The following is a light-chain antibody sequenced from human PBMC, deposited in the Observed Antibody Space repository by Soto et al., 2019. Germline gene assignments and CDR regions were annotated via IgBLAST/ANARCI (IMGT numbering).Light chain of an antibody. Sequence: IVLAQSPSTLSFSPGERATLPCRASQSVNRQLAWYQQKPGQAPRLLIYDAFNRATGIPARFSGSETGTDFTLTISSLEPEDSAVYYCQQRWSWPLTFGGGTKVDVK. CDR2: DAF. J-gene: IGKJ4*01. V-gene: IGKV3-11*01. CDR3: QQRWSWPLT. CDR1: QSVNRQ.